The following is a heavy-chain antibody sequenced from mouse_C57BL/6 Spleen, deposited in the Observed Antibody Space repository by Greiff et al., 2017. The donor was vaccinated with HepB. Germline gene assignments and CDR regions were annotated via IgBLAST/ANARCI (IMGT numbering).Heavy chain of an antibody. Sequence: VQLQQSGPELVKPGDSVKISCKASGYSFTGYFMNWVMQSHGKSLEWIGRINPYNGDTFYNQKFKGKATLTVDKSSSTAHMELRSLTSEDSAVYYCARYYYYGSSYSYYAMDYWGQGTSVTVSS. CDR3: ARYYYYGSSYSYYAMDY. D-gene: IGHD1-1*01. J-gene: IGHJ4*01. V-gene: IGHV1-20*01. CDR2: INPYNGDT. CDR1: GYSFTGYF.